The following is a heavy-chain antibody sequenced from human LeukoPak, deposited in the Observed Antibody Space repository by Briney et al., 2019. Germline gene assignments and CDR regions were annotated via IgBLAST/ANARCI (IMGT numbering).Heavy chain of an antibody. D-gene: IGHD4-17*01. Sequence: SETLSLTCTVSGGSIGSSSYYWGWIRQPPGKGLEWIGSIYYSGSTYYNPSLKSRVTISVDTSKNQFSLKLSSVTAADTAVYYCARGWSTVTTTFDYWGQGTLVTVSS. V-gene: IGHV4-39*01. CDR1: GGSIGSSSYY. CDR2: IYYSGST. J-gene: IGHJ4*02. CDR3: ARGWSTVTTTFDY.